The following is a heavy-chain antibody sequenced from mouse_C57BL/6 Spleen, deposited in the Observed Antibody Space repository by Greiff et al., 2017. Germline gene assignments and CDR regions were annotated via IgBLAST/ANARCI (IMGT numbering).Heavy chain of an antibody. CDR3: ARHDYDVFYFDY. V-gene: IGHV1-50*01. J-gene: IGHJ2*01. Sequence: QVQLKQPGAELVKPGASVKLSCKASGYTFTSYWMQWVKQRPGQGLEWIGEIDPSASYTNYNQKFKGKATLTVDTSSSTAYMPLSRLTSEDSAVYYCARHDYDVFYFDYWGQGTTLTVSS. CDR1: GYTFTSYW. D-gene: IGHD2-4*01. CDR2: IDPSASYT.